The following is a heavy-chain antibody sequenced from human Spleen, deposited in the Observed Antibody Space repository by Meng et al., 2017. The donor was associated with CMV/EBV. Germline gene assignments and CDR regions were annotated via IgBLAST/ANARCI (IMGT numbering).Heavy chain of an antibody. Sequence: LSCAVSGFTFTDSGMHWVRQAPGKGLDWVAVISSDGRNKYYADSVKGRFTISGDNSKNTLYLQMNSLRAEDTAVYYCARDRSNCFDPWGQGTLVTVSS. V-gene: IGHV3-30*03. CDR3: ARDRSNCFDP. CDR1: GFTFTDSG. J-gene: IGHJ5*02. CDR2: ISSDGRNK.